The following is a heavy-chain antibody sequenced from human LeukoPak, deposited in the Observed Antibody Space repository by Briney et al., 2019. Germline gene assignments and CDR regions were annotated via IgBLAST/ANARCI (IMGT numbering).Heavy chain of an antibody. J-gene: IGHJ4*02. CDR3: ARDLTTVTTPGY. Sequence: GGSLRLSCAASGFTFSSYSMNWIRQAPGKGLEWISYISSSSTTIPYADSVKGRFTISRDNAKNSLFLQMNSLRAEDTALYYCARDLTTVTTPGYWGQGTLVTVSS. CDR1: GFTFSSYS. CDR2: ISSSSTTI. V-gene: IGHV3-48*01. D-gene: IGHD4-17*01.